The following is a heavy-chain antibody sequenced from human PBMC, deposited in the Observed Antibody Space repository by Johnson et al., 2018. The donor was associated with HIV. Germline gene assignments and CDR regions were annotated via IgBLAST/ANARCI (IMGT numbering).Heavy chain of an antibody. CDR2: TTDKLNSYTT. CDR1: GFTFSNAW. J-gene: IGHJ3*01. CDR3: ARENYRRRDAFDV. D-gene: IGHD1-7*01. V-gene: IGHV3-72*01. Sequence: VQLVESVGGLVKPGGSLRLSCAASGFTFSNAWMSWVRQRQAPGKGLEWVGRTTDKLNSYTTKYAASVKGRFTISRDDSKKSLYLQINSLRTEDTAAYYCARENYRRRDAFDVWGQGTVVIVSS.